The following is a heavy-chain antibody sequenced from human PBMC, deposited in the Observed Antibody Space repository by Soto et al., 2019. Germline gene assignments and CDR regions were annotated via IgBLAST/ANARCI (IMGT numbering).Heavy chain of an antibody. Sequence: LSLTCTVSGGSIISSSSYWGWVRQPPGKGLEWIGCIYYSGRTYYGPSLKSRVTISVDTSKNQFSLRLSSVTAADTAVYYCARQRTSYTSGRNFDYWGQGXLVTVYS. CDR1: GGSIISSSSY. J-gene: IGHJ4*02. V-gene: IGHV4-39*01. CDR3: ARQRTSYTSGRNFDY. CDR2: IYYSGRT. D-gene: IGHD6-19*01.